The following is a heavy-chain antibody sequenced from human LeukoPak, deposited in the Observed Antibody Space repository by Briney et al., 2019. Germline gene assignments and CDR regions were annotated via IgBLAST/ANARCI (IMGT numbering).Heavy chain of an antibody. V-gene: IGHV3-53*01. CDR1: GFTVSSNY. D-gene: IGHD6-19*01. Sequence: GGSLRLSCAASGFTVSSNYMSWVPQAPGKGLEWVSVIYSGGSTYYADSVKGRFTISRDNSKNTLYLQMNSLRAEDTAVYYCARDRRSYSSGWYLDYGFDYWGQGTLVTVSS. CDR2: IYSGGST. CDR3: ARDRRSYSSGWYLDYGFDY. J-gene: IGHJ4*02.